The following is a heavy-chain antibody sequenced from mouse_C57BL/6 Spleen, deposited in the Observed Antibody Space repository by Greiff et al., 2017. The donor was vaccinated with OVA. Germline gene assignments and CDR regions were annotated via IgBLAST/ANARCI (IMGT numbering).Heavy chain of an antibody. J-gene: IGHJ4*01. D-gene: IGHD1-1*01. CDR3: ARRGYYYGSREGAMDY. CDR2: ISSGGSYT. Sequence: EVQRVESGGDLVKPEGSLKLSCAASGFTFSSYGMSWVRQTPDKRLEWVATISSGGSYTYYPDSVKGRFTIARDNAKNTLYLQMSSLKSEDTARYYCARRGYYYGSREGAMDYWGQGTSGTVSS. CDR1: GFTFSSYG. V-gene: IGHV5-6*01.